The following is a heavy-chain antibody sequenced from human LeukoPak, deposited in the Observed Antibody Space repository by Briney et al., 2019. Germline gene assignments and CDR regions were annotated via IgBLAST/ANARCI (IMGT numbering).Heavy chain of an antibody. V-gene: IGHV4-30-2*01. CDR1: GGSISSGGYS. J-gene: IGHJ4*02. D-gene: IGHD6-19*01. CDR2: IYHSGST. Sequence: SETLSLTCAVSGGSISSGGYSWSWIRQPPGKGLEWIGYIYHSGSTYYNPSLKSRVTISVDRSKNQFSLKLNSVTAADTAVYYCARDVGSGWYAYFDYWGQGTLVTVSP. CDR3: ARDVGSGWYAYFDY.